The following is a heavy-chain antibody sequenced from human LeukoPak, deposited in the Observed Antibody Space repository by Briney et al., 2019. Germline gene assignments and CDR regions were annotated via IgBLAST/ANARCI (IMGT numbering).Heavy chain of an antibody. D-gene: IGHD1-7*01. Sequence: GESLKISCKGSGYSFTSYWIGWGRQIPREGLEWMGIIYPGDSDTRYSPSFQGQVTISADKSISTAYLQWSSLKASDTAMYYCARRTGTYFDYWGQGTLVTVSS. J-gene: IGHJ4*02. CDR1: GYSFTSYW. CDR3: ARRTGTYFDY. CDR2: IYPGDSDT. V-gene: IGHV5-51*01.